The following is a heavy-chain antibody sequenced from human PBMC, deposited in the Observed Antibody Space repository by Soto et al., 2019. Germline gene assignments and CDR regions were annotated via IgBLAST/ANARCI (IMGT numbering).Heavy chain of an antibody. CDR1: GYTFTGYY. D-gene: IGHD5-18*01. V-gene: IGHV1-18*04. CDR3: AMDTAMNY. J-gene: IGHJ4*02. CDR2: ISAYNGNT. Sequence: ASVKVSCKASGYTFTGYYMHWVRQAPGQGLEWMGWISAYNGNTNYAQKLQGRVTMTTDTSTSTAYMELRSLRSDDTAVYYCAMDTAMNYWGQGTLVTVS.